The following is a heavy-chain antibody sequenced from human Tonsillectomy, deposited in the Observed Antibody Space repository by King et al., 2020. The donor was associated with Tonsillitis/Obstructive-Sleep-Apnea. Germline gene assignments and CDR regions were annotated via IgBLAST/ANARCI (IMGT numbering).Heavy chain of an antibody. V-gene: IGHV3-74*01. J-gene: IGHJ5*02. Sequence: VQLVESGGDLVQPGGSLRLSCTASGFTFRNHWMHWVRPVPGKGLEWVSRNKSDGSDARDADSGKGRFTISRDNAKNTLYLQMNSLRDEDTAVYYCARDEVYGSGSCGTWGQGTLVTVSS. CDR2: NKSDGSDA. CDR3: ARDEVYGSGSCGT. CDR1: GFTFRNHW. D-gene: IGHD3-10*01.